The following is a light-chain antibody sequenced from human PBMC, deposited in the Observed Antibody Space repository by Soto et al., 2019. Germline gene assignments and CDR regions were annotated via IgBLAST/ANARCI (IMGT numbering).Light chain of an antibody. Sequence: EIVLTQSPGTLSLSPGERATLSCRASQSVSSSYLAWYQQKPGQAPRLLIYGASSRATGIPDRFRGSGSGTDFTLNISRLEPEDFAVYYCQQYGSSPLTFGGGTKVEIK. CDR2: GAS. CDR3: QQYGSSPLT. CDR1: QSVSSSY. J-gene: IGKJ4*01. V-gene: IGKV3-20*01.